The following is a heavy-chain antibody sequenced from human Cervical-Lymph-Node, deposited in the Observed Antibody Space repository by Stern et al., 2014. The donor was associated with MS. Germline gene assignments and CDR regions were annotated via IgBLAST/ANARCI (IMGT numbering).Heavy chain of an antibody. CDR1: GYTFTSYD. D-gene: IGHD1-26*01. CDR2: MNPYSGNA. CDR3: ARGRELLSLDY. Sequence: QVQLVQSGAEVKKPGASVKVSCKASGYTFTSYDINWVRQGTGQGLEVMGWMNPYSGNAVYAQKFQGRVTMTRDTSTSTAYLELTSLRSEDTAVFYCARGRELLSLDYWGQGTLVTVSS. J-gene: IGHJ4*02. V-gene: IGHV1-8*01.